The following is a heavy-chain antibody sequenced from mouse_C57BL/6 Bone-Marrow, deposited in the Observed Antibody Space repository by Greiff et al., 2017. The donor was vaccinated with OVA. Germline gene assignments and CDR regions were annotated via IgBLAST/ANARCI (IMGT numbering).Heavy chain of an antibody. D-gene: IGHD2-14*01. CDR1: GFTFSSYG. CDR3: ARQGYHWYFDV. CDR2: ISSGGSYT. J-gene: IGHJ1*03. V-gene: IGHV5-6*01. Sequence: EVMLVESGGDLVKPGGSLKLSCAASGFTFSSYGMSWVRQTPDKRLEWVATISSGGSYTYYPDSVKGRFTISRDNAKNTLYLQMSSLKSEDTAMYYCARQGYHWYFDVWGTGTTVTVSS.